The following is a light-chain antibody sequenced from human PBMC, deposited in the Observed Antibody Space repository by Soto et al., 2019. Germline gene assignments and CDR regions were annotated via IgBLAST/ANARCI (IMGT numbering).Light chain of an antibody. CDR2: AAS. J-gene: IGKJ5*01. CDR3: QQANRFPIT. Sequence: DIPMTQSPSSVSASVGDSVTITCRASQGISSWLAWYQQKQGKAPKLLIYAASSLQSGVPSRFSGSVSGTDGTINLSSLQPEDGATDYCQQANRFPITFGQGTRLEIK. CDR1: QGISSW. V-gene: IGKV1-12*01.